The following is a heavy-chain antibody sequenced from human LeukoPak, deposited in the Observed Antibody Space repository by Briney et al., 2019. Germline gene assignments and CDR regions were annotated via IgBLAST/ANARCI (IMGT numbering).Heavy chain of an antibody. CDR2: ISYDGSHK. CDR1: GFSFSSYG. V-gene: IGHV3-30*03. D-gene: IGHD2-8*01. Sequence: GGSLRLSCAASGFSFSSYGMHWVRQGPGKGLEWVAVISYDGSHKYYADSVKGRFAISRDHSKNTLYLQMNSLRAEDTAVYYCAREVMAKRRAFDIWGQGTVVSVSS. CDR3: AREVMAKRRAFDI. J-gene: IGHJ3*02.